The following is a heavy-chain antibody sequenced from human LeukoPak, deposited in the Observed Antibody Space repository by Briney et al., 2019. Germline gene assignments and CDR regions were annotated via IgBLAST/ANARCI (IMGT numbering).Heavy chain of an antibody. Sequence: SETLSLTCTVSGGSISSYYWSWIRQPPGKGLEWIGYIYYSGSTYYNPSLKSRVTISVDTSKNQFSLKLSSVTAADTAVYYCASSGGYCSSTSCYRDYWGQGTLVTVSS. J-gene: IGHJ4*02. CDR1: GGSISSYY. D-gene: IGHD2-2*02. CDR2: IYYSGST. CDR3: ASSGGYCSSTSCYRDY. V-gene: IGHV4-59*12.